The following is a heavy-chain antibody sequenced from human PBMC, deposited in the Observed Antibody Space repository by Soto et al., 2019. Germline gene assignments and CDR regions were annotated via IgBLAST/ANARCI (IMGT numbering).Heavy chain of an antibody. J-gene: IGHJ4*02. Sequence: EVQLLESGGGLVQPGGSLRLSCAASGFTFSSHAMSWVRQAPGKGLEWVSVIIASGGSSYYADSVKGRFTISRDNSKNTPYQHMSSLRAGDTAVYYCAKGWRGTDYWGQGTLVTVSS. CDR1: GFTFSSHA. CDR2: IIASGGSS. D-gene: IGHD3-3*01. CDR3: AKGWRGTDY. V-gene: IGHV3-23*01.